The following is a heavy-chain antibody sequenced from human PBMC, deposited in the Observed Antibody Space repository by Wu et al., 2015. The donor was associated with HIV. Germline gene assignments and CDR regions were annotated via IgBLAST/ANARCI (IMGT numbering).Heavy chain of an antibody. CDR2: IIPIFGTA. Sequence: QVQLVQSGAEVKKPGSSVKVSCKASGGPFSSHTIYWVRQAPGQGLEWMGGIIPIFGTANYAQKFQGRVTITTDESTSTAYMELSSLRSEDTAVYYCARGPILTVGAYYFDYWGQGTLVTVSS. V-gene: IGHV1-69*05. CDR1: GGPFSSHT. J-gene: IGHJ4*02. CDR3: ARGPILTVGAYYFDY. D-gene: IGHD1-26*01.